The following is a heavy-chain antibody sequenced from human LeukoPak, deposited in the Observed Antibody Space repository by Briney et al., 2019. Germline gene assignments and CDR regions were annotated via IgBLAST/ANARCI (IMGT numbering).Heavy chain of an antibody. J-gene: IGHJ4*02. D-gene: IGHD2-15*01. V-gene: IGHV3-30*18. CDR2: ISYDGSNK. CDR1: GFTVSSNY. CDR3: ANAYCSGGSCYSVPTANFDY. Sequence: PGGSLRLSCAASGFTVSSNYMSWVRQAPGKGLEWVAVISYDGSNKYYADSVKGRFTISRDNSKNTLYLQMNSLRAEDTAVYYCANAYCSGGSCYSVPTANFDYWGQGTLVTVSS.